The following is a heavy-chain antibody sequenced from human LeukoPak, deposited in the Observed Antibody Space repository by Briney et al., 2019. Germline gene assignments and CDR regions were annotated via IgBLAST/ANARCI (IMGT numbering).Heavy chain of an antibody. CDR2: IYYSGST. D-gene: IGHD4-23*01. CDR3: AREGETTVVTSFDY. V-gene: IGHV4-39*07. CDR1: GGSISSSIYY. Sequence: PSETLSLTCTVSGGSISSSIYYWGWIRQPPGKGLEWIGGIYYSGSTYYNPSLKSRVTISVDTSKNQFSLKLSSVTAADTAVYYCAREGETTVVTSFDYWGQGTLVTVSS. J-gene: IGHJ4*02.